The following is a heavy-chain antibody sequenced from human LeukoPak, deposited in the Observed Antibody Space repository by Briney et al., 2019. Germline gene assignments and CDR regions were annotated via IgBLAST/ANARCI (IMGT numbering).Heavy chain of an antibody. D-gene: IGHD3-10*01. J-gene: IGHJ3*02. Sequence: PGGSLRLSCAASGFTVSSNYMSWVRQAPGKGLEWVSVIYSGGSTYYADSVKGRFTISRDNSKNTLYLQMNSLRAEDTAVYYCARRYGSEQDAFDIWGQGTMVTVSS. V-gene: IGHV3-66*04. CDR2: IYSGGST. CDR3: ARRYGSEQDAFDI. CDR1: GFTVSSNY.